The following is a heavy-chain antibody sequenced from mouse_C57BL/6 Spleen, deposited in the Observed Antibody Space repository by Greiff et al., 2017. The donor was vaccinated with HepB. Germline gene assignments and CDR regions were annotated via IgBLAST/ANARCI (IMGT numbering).Heavy chain of an antibody. CDR3: ARYYYGSSPYWYFDV. CDR2: IDPSDSET. Sequence: VKLQQPGAELVRPGSSVKLSCKASGYTFTSYWMHWVKQRPIQGLEWIGNIDPSDSETHYNQKFKDKATLTVDKSSSTAYMQLSSLTSEDSAVYYCARYYYGSSPYWYFDVWGTGTTVTVSS. CDR1: GYTFTSYW. D-gene: IGHD1-1*01. J-gene: IGHJ1*03. V-gene: IGHV1-52*01.